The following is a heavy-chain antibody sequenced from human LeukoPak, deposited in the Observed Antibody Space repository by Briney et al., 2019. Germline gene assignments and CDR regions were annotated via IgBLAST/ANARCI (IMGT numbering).Heavy chain of an antibody. Sequence: GGSLRLSCAASGLTFSRYWMSWVRQAPGKGLERVANINQDGSEKYYVDSLKGRFTISRDNAKNSLYLQMNSLRAEDTAVYYCARDSPERGYSYGPLDNYFDYWGQGTLVTVSS. J-gene: IGHJ4*02. V-gene: IGHV3-7*01. CDR3: ARDSPERGYSYGPLDNYFDY. CDR1: GLTFSRYW. D-gene: IGHD5-18*01. CDR2: INQDGSEK.